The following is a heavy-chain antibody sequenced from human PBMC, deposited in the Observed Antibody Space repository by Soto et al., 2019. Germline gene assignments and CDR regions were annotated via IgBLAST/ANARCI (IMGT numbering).Heavy chain of an antibody. D-gene: IGHD4-17*01. Sequence: PSATVSLTCPLSDSSTRSGCYYWTWIRQHPGKGLEWIGYIYYSGSTYYNPSLKSRVTISVDTSKNQFSLKLSSVTAADTAVYYCAREIAMTTVTTCGFYDYWGQGTLVTVSS. CDR1: DSSTRSGCYY. J-gene: IGHJ4*02. V-gene: IGHV4-31*03. CDR2: IYYSGST. CDR3: AREIAMTTVTTCGFYDY.